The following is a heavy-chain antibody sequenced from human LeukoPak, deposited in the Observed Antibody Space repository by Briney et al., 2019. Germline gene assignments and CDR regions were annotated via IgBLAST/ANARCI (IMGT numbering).Heavy chain of an antibody. CDR2: IYDSGST. Sequence: SETLSLTCTVSGGSISGSSYYWGWIRQPAGKGLEWIGRIYDSGSTHYNPSLKSRVTMSVDTSKNLFSLKLSSVTAADTAVYYCARQRPETFDYWGQGILVTVSS. CDR1: GGSISGSSYY. CDR3: ARQRPETFDY. V-gene: IGHV4-39*07. J-gene: IGHJ4*02.